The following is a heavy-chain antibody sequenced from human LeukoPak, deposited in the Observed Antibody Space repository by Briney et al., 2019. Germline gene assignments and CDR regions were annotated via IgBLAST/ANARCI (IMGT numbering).Heavy chain of an antibody. CDR1: GLTGSHNY. Sequence: GGSLRLSCAASGLTGSHNYVSWVRQAPGKGLEWVANIKQDGSEKYYVDSVKGRFTISRDNAKSSLSLQMNSLRAEDTAVYYCARGRCSSTSCFFDYWGQGTLVTVSS. D-gene: IGHD2-2*01. J-gene: IGHJ4*02. CDR2: IKQDGSEK. V-gene: IGHV3-7*01. CDR3: ARGRCSSTSCFFDY.